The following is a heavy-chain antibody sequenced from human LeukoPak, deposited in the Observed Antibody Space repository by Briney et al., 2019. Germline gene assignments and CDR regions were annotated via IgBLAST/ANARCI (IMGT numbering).Heavy chain of an antibody. J-gene: IGHJ6*03. V-gene: IGHV4-39*07. CDR1: GGSISSSSYY. CDR2: IYYSGST. Sequence: SETLSLTCTVSGGSISSSSYYWGWIRQPPGKGLEWIGSIYYSGSTYYNPSLKSRVTISVDTSKNQFSLKLSSVTAADTAVYYCAREDNRYCSSTSCYGHYYYMDVWGKGTTVTVSS. D-gene: IGHD2-2*01. CDR3: AREDNRYCSSTSCYGHYYYMDV.